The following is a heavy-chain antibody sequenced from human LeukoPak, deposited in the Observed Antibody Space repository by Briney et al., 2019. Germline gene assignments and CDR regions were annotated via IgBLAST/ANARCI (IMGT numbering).Heavy chain of an antibody. CDR1: GGSISSGSYY. CDR2: IYTSGST. D-gene: IGHD1-26*01. CDR3: ARASGSYYGRGHYFDY. Sequence: SQTLSLTCTVSGGSISSGSYYWSWIRQPAGKGLEWIGRIYTSGSTNYNPSLKSRVAISVDTSENQFSLKLSSVTAADTAVYYCARASGSYYGRGHYFDYWGQGTLVTVSS. V-gene: IGHV4-61*02. J-gene: IGHJ4*02.